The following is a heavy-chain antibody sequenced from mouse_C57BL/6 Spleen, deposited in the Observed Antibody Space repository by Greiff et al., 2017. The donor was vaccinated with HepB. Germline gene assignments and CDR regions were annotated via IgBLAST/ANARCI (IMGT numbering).Heavy chain of an antibody. Sequence: EVQRVESEGGLVQPGSSMKLSCTASGFTFSDYYMAWVRQVPEKGLEWVANINYDGSSTYYLDSLKSRFIISRDNAKNILYLQMSSLKSEDTATYYCARDKGPDYYGSSYGAMDYWGQGTSVTVSS. CDR3: ARDKGPDYYGSSYGAMDY. D-gene: IGHD1-1*01. V-gene: IGHV5-16*01. CDR1: GFTFSDYY. J-gene: IGHJ4*01. CDR2: INYDGSST.